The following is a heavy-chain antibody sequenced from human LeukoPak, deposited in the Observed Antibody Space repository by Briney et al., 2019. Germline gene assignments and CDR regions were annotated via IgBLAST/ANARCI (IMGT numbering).Heavy chain of an antibody. CDR1: GGSISSSSYY. CDR2: IYYSGST. D-gene: IGHD6-13*01. Sequence: SEILSLTCTVSGGSISSSSYYWGWIRQPPGKGLEWIGSIYYSGSTYYNPSLKSRVTISVDTSKNQFSLKLRSVTVADTAVYYCARLVDSNWYNEVPHGRDYWGQGTLVTVSS. V-gene: IGHV4-39*01. CDR3: ARLVDSNWYNEVPHGRDY. J-gene: IGHJ4*02.